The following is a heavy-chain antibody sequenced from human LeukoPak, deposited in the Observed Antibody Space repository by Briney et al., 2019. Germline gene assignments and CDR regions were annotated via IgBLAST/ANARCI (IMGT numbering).Heavy chain of an antibody. D-gene: IGHD4-23*01. Sequence: ASVKVSCKASGYTFTSYGISWVRQAPGQGLEWMGWISAYNGNTNYPQKLQGRVTMTTDTSTSTAYMELRSLRSDDTAVYYCARRESTVVPYYFDYRGQGTLVTVSS. CDR2: ISAYNGNT. J-gene: IGHJ4*02. CDR1: GYTFTSYG. V-gene: IGHV1-18*01. CDR3: ARRESTVVPYYFDY.